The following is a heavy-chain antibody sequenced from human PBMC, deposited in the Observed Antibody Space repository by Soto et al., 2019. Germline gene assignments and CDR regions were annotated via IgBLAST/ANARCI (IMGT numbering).Heavy chain of an antibody. CDR2: ISSSGSTI. Sequence: SLSLSCAASGSTFSSYEMNWVRQAPGEVLEWVSYISSSGSTIYYADSVKGRFTISRDNAKNSLYLQMKSLRAEDTAVYYCARATYYYVWGSLRYDYFEYRGEGTLIICSS. V-gene: IGHV3-48*03. CDR3: ARATYYYVWGSLRYDYFEY. CDR1: GSTFSSYE. D-gene: IGHD3-16*02. J-gene: IGHJ4*02.